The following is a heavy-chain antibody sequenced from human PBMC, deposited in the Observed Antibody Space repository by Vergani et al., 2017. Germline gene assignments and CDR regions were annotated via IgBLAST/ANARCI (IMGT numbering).Heavy chain of an antibody. J-gene: IGHJ4*02. D-gene: IGHD1-7*01. CDR2: IYYSGST. Sequence: VQLVESGGGLVQPGGSLRLSCAASGFTVSSNYMSWVRQPPGKGLEWIGYIYYSGSTNYNPSLKSRVTISVDTSKNQFSLKLSSVTAADTAVYYCASSPITGTTYYFDYWGQGTLVTVSS. V-gene: IGHV4-59*02. CDR1: GFTVSSNY. CDR3: ASSPITGTTYYFDY.